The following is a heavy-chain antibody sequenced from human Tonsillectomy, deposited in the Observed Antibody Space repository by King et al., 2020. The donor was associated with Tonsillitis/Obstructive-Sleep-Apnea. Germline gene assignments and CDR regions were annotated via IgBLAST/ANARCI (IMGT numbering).Heavy chain of an antibody. CDR3: ARSNWFDP. CDR1: GFTFSNSW. J-gene: IGHJ5*02. Sequence: DVQLVESGGGLVQPGGSLRLSCAASGFTFSNSWINWVRQAPGKGLVWVSRMYGDGSRTNYADSVKGRFTISRDNAKNTLYLQMNSLRVEDTAVYYCARSNWFDPWGQGTLVTVSS. CDR2: MYGDGSRT. V-gene: IGHV3-74*01.